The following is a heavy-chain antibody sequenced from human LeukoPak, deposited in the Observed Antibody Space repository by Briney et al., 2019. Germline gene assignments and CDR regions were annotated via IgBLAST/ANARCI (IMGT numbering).Heavy chain of an antibody. CDR3: ASYRINYYGSKGVINAFDI. V-gene: IGHV1-2*02. D-gene: IGHD3-10*01. Sequence: GASVKVSCKASGYTFTGYYMHWVRQAPGQGLEWMGWINPNSGGTNYAQKFQGRVTMTRDTSISTAYMEQSRLRSDDTAVYYCASYRINYYGSKGVINAFDIWGQGTMVTVSS. J-gene: IGHJ3*02. CDR2: INPNSGGT. CDR1: GYTFTGYY.